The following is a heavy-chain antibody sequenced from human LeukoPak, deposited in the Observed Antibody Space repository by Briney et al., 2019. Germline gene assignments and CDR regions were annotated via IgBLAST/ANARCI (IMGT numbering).Heavy chain of an antibody. CDR3: AKTRGYYDA. Sequence: GGSLRLSCVASGFTFSNYAMTWVRQAPGKGLELVAGIWGDDDKTVCGDAVKGRFTISRDNSKNTLYLQMNSLRADDTAVYYCAKTRGYYDAWGQGALVTVSS. V-gene: IGHV3-23*01. J-gene: IGHJ5*02. D-gene: IGHD2-15*01. CDR2: IWGDDDKT. CDR1: GFTFSNYA.